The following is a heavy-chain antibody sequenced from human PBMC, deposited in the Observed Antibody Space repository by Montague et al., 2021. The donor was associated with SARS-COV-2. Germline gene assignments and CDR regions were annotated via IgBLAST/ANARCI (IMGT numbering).Heavy chain of an antibody. V-gene: IGHV3-74*01. D-gene: IGHD1-14*01. Sequence: SLSLSCAASGFAFNNYWMHWVRQAPGKGLVWVSRIKFDGTVIHYADSVKGRFTISRDNAKNTLYLQVNSLRVEETAVYYCVRDKGTHRILDYWGQGILVTVSS. J-gene: IGHJ4*02. CDR2: IKFDGTVI. CDR3: VRDKGTHRILDY. CDR1: GFAFNNYW.